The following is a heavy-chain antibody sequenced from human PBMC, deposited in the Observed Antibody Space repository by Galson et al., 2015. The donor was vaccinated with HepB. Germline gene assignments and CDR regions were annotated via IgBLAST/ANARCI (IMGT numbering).Heavy chain of an antibody. CDR2: INAGNGNT. CDR3: ARGGITMRGSNWRFDP. V-gene: IGHV1-3*01. J-gene: IGHJ5*02. Sequence: QSGAEVKKPGASVKVSCKASGYTFTSYAMHWVRQAPGQRLEWMGWINAGNGNTKYSQKFQGRVTITRDKSASTAYMELSSLRSEDTAAYYCARGGITMRGSNWRFDPWGQGTLVTVSS. D-gene: IGHD3-10*01. CDR1: GYTFTSYA.